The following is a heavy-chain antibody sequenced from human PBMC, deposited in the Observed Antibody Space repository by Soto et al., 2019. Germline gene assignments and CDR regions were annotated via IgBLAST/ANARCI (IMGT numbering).Heavy chain of an antibody. CDR2: SLPESATV. V-gene: IGHV1-69*01. CDR1: GGTFGIYA. Sequence: QVQLVQSGAEVKKPGSSVRVSCRASGGTFGIYAISWVRQAPRQGLEWMGDSLPESATVNYAQSFQGRVKMIADESGDTAYLELSSLTSEDTARYYCARTYIAASVPSALDVWGQGTMVTVSS. CDR3: ARTYIAASVPSALDV. J-gene: IGHJ3*01. D-gene: IGHD6-13*01.